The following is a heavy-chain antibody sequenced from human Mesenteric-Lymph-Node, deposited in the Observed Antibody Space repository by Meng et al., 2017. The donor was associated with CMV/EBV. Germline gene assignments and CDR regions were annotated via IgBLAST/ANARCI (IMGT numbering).Heavy chain of an antibody. Sequence: SETLSLTCTVSGGSISSSSYYWGWIRQPPGKGLEWIGSIYYSGSTYYNPSLKSRVTISVDTSKNQFSLKLSPVTAADTAVYYCARLRRYSSSWYPTGDYFDYWGQGTLVTVSS. CDR1: GGSISSSSYY. V-gene: IGHV4-39*01. D-gene: IGHD6-13*01. J-gene: IGHJ4*02. CDR2: IYYSGST. CDR3: ARLRRYSSSWYPTGDYFDY.